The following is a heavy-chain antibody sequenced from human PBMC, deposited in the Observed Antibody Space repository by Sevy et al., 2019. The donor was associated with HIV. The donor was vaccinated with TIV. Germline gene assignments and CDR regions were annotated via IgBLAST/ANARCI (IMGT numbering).Heavy chain of an antibody. D-gene: IGHD3-3*01. CDR3: ASDSPVTYYDFWSGYYRLDY. Sequence: SETLSLTCTVSGGSISSSSYYWGWIRQPPGKGLEWIGSIYYSGSTYYNPSLKSRVTISVDTSKNQFSLKLSSVTAADTAVYYCASDSPVTYYDFWSGYYRLDYWGQGTLVTVSS. CDR1: GGSISSSSYY. V-gene: IGHV4-39*01. CDR2: IYYSGST. J-gene: IGHJ4*02.